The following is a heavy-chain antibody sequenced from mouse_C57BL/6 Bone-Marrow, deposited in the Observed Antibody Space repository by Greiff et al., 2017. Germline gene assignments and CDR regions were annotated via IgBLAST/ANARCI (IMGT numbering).Heavy chain of an antibody. CDR1: GYTFTSYG. D-gene: IGHD1-1*01. J-gene: IGHJ2*01. V-gene: IGHV1-81*01. Sequence: LVESGAELARPGASVKLTCKASGYTFTSYGISWVKQRTGQGLEWIGEIYPRSGNTYYNEKFKGKATLTADKSSSTAYMELRSLTSEDSAVYFCARCGGTTVGDVYDFDYWGQGTTVTVSS. CDR3: ARCGGTTVGDVYDFDY. CDR2: IYPRSGNT.